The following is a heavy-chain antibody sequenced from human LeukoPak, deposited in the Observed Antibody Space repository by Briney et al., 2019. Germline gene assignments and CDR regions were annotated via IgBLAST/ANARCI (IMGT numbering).Heavy chain of an antibody. Sequence: GGSLRLSCAASGFTFSSYSMNWVRQAPGKGLEWVSSISSSSSYIYYADSVKGRFTISRDNAKNSLYLQMNSLRAEDTAVYYCAREGVGYNPFDYWGQGTLVTVSS. D-gene: IGHD5-24*01. CDR2: ISSSSSYI. V-gene: IGHV3-21*01. CDR1: GFTFSSYS. J-gene: IGHJ4*02. CDR3: AREGVGYNPFDY.